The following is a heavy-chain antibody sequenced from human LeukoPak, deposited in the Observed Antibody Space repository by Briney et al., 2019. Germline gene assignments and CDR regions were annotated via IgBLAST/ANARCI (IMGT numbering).Heavy chain of an antibody. J-gene: IGHJ4*02. Sequence: GGSLRLSCAASGFTFSTYAMSWVRQAPGKGPEWVSAISRSGDSTYYTDSVKSRFTISRDNSRNTLFLQMNSLRAEDTALYYCAKRRESGIGSLYYFDSWGQGTLVTVSS. V-gene: IGHV3-23*01. CDR2: ISRSGDST. CDR1: GFTFSTYA. CDR3: AKRRESGIGSLYYFDS. D-gene: IGHD3-16*01.